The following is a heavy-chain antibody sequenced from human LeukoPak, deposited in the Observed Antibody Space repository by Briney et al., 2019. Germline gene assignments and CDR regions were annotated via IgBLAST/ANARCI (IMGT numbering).Heavy chain of an antibody. Sequence: PSETLSLTCTVSGGSISSSSYYWGWIRQPPGKGLEWIGSIYYSGSTYYNPSLKSRVTISVDTSKNQFSLKLSSVTAADTAVYYCARDPRLVLAYGYFDLWGRGTLVTVSS. J-gene: IGHJ2*01. D-gene: IGHD3-9*01. CDR2: IYYSGST. CDR3: ARDPRLVLAYGYFDL. V-gene: IGHV4-39*07. CDR1: GGSISSSSYY.